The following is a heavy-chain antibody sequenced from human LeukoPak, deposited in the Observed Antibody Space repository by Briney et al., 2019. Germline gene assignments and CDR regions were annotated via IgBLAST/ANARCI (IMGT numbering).Heavy chain of an antibody. CDR1: GYTFTSYG. CDR3: ARFRAGTGLYGMDV. D-gene: IGHD6-19*01. Sequence: ASVKVSCKASGYTFTSYGISWVRQAPGQGLEWMGWISAYNGNTNYAQKLQGRVTMTTDTSTSTVYMELSSLRSEDTAVYYCARFRAGTGLYGMDVWGQGTTVTVSS. V-gene: IGHV1-18*01. J-gene: IGHJ6*02. CDR2: ISAYNGNT.